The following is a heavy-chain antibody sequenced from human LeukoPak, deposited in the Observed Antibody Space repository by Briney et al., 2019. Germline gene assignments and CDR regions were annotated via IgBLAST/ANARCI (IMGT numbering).Heavy chain of an antibody. CDR3: GREDTIVLGNDALDI. J-gene: IGHJ3*02. V-gene: IGHV3-74*03. D-gene: IGHD2-8*01. CDR2: ITSDGTST. Sequence: PGGSLRLSCAASGFSFSSTWMHWVRQPPGKGLVWVARITSDGTSTTYAESVKGRFTISRDNAKNTVSLQMNSLRGEDTAVYYCGREDTIVLGNDALDIWGQGTMVSVSS. CDR1: GFSFSSTW.